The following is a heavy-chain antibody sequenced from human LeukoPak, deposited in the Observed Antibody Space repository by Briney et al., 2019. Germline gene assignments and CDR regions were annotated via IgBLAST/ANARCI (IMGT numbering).Heavy chain of an antibody. D-gene: IGHD3-22*01. CDR1: GGSISSSSYY. CDR3: SAYYYDTSAAYYFDY. V-gene: IGHV4-39*01. J-gene: IGHJ4*02. Sequence: SETLSLTCTVSGGSISSSSYYWGWIRQPPGKGLEWIGSFYYSGSTYYNPSLKSRVTTSVDTSKNQFSLKLSSVTAADTAVYYCSAYYYDTSAAYYFDYWGQGTLVTVSS. CDR2: FYYSGST.